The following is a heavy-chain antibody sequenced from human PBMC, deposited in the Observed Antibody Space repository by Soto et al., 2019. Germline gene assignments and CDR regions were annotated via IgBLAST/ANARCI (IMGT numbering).Heavy chain of an antibody. CDR2: IKSKTDGGTT. CDR1: GFTFSNDW. D-gene: IGHD2-15*01. J-gene: IGHJ3*02. CDR3: TTEDIVVLVAATGFGAFDI. Sequence: EVQLVESGGGLVKPGWSLRLSCAASGFTFSNDWMNWVRQAPGKGLEWVGRIKSKTDGGTTDYAAPVKGRFTISRDYSKNTLYLQMNRLKTEDTAVYYCTTEDIVVLVAATGFGAFDIWGQGTMVTVSS. V-gene: IGHV3-15*07.